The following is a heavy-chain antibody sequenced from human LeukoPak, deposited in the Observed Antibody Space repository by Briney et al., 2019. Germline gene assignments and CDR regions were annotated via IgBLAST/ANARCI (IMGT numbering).Heavy chain of an antibody. CDR2: MKSYGTT. V-gene: IGHV3-74*01. D-gene: IGHD1-14*01. J-gene: IGHJ4*02. CDR3: VREYHGGFDY. CDR1: TLTFSDSW. Sequence: GGSLRLSCAASTLTFSDSWMNWVRHAPGKGLVWVSRMKSYGTTIYADSVKGRFTISRDNAQNTQYLQMNSLRVEDTAIYYCVREYHGGFDYWGQGTLVTVSS.